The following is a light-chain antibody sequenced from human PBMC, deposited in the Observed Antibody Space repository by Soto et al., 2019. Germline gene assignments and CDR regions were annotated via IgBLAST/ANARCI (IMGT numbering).Light chain of an antibody. CDR1: QDINKF. J-gene: IGKJ4*01. CDR2: DVS. V-gene: IGKV1-33*01. CDR3: QQLNSYPLT. Sequence: DIQITQSPSSLSASVGDTVTITCQASQDINKFLNWYQQKPGKAPKLLIYDVSNLETGVPSRFSGSGSETHFTLTISSLQPEDFATYYCQQLNSYPLTFGGGTKVDIK.